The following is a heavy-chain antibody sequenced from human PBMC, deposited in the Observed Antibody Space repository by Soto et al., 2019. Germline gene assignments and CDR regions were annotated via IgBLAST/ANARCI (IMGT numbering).Heavy chain of an antibody. D-gene: IGHD3-22*01. J-gene: IGHJ4*02. V-gene: IGHV1-69*13. CDR2: IIPIFGTA. CDR3: ARNVAYDSSGKFDY. CDR1: GGTFSSYA. Sequence: GASVKVSCKASGGTFSSYAISWARQAPGQGLEWMGGIIPIFGTANYAQKFQGRVTITADESTSTAYMELSSLRSEDTAVYYCARNVAYDSSGKFDYWGQGTLVTVSS.